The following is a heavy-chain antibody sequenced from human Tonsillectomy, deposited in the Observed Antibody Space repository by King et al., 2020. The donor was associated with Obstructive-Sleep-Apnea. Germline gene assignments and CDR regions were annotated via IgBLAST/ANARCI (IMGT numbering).Heavy chain of an antibody. D-gene: IGHD3-10*02. Sequence: HVQLVESGGGVVQPGGSLRLSCAASGFIFNNYAIDWVRQAPGKGLECVASIWFDGNDKYYADSVKGRFTISRDNSKNTLYLQMNRLRAEDTAVYYCAALYSGSFSFDIWGQGTMVTVSS. J-gene: IGHJ3*02. V-gene: IGHV3-30*02. CDR2: IWFDGNDK. CDR3: AALYSGSFSFDI. CDR1: GFIFNNYA.